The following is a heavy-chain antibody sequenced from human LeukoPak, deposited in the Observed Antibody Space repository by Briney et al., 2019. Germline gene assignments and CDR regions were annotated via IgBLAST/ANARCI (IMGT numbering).Heavy chain of an antibody. CDR2: IFHTGNT. V-gene: IGHV4-38-2*02. D-gene: IGHD2-15*01. CDR1: GYSISSGYY. J-gene: IGHJ4*02. Sequence: PSETLSLTCTVSGYSISSGYYWGWIRQPPGKGLEWIGSIFHTGNTYYNPSLKSRVTISVDTSKNQFSLKLISVTAADTAVYYCARGPTYCSSSSCLQGEWGQGTLVTVSS. CDR3: ARGPTYCSSSSCLQGE.